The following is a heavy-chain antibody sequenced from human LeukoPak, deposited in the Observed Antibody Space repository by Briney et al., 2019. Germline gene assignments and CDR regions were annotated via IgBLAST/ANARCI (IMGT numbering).Heavy chain of an antibody. CDR3: ARHGAWYPYFDY. Sequence: PSETLSLTCTLSGGSISDYYWNWIRQPPGKGLEWIGYVSYSGSTNYNPSLKTRVTISLDTSKNQISLNLSSVTAADTAVYYCARHGAWYPYFDYRGQGTLATVSS. V-gene: IGHV4-59*08. D-gene: IGHD2-15*01. J-gene: IGHJ4*02. CDR1: GGSISDYY. CDR2: VSYSGST.